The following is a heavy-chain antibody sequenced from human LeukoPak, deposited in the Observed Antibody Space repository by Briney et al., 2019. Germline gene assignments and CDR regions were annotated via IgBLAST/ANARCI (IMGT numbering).Heavy chain of an antibody. Sequence: GGSLRLSCAASGFTVSSNYMSLVRQAPGKGLEWVSVIYSGGSTYYADSVKGRFTISRDNSKNTLYLQMNSLRAEDTAVYYCARDLTSGSYRDYWGQGTLVTVSS. CDR1: GFTVSSNY. CDR2: IYSGGST. J-gene: IGHJ4*02. D-gene: IGHD1-26*01. V-gene: IGHV3-66*01. CDR3: ARDLTSGSYRDY.